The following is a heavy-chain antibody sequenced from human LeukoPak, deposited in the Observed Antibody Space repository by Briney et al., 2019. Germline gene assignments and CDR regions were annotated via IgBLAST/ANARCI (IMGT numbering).Heavy chain of an antibody. V-gene: IGHV4-61*01. J-gene: IGHJ3*02. CDR3: AKMVAAHDAFDT. CDR2: IYYSGST. D-gene: IGHD2-15*01. CDR1: GGSVSSGSYY. Sequence: SETLSLTCTVSGGSVSSGSYYWSWIRQPPGKGLEWIGYIYYSGSTNYNPSLKSRVTISVDTSKNQFSLKLSSVTAADTAVYYCAKMVAAHDAFDTWGQGTMVTVSS.